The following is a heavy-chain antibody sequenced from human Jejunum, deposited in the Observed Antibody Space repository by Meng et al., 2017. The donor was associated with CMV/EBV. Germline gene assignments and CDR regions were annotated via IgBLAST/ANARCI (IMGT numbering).Heavy chain of an antibody. Sequence: ASGYTFNGYYVHWVRQAPGQGLEWLGWVNSGSGGTSYTEKFQGRITMTRDTSISTTYMELSGLRFDDTAMYYCVSLVTLRQGVAYWGQGTLVTVSS. J-gene: IGHJ4*02. V-gene: IGHV1-2*02. CDR2: VNSGSGGT. CDR1: GYTFNGYY. D-gene: IGHD2-21*02. CDR3: VSLVTLRQGVAY.